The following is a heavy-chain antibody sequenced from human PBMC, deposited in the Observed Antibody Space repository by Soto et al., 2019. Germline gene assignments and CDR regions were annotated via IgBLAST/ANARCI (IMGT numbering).Heavy chain of an antibody. Sequence: PGGSLRLSCAASGFTFDDYAMHWVRQAPGKGLEWVSGISWNSGSIGYADSVKGRFTISRDNAKNSLYLQMNSLRAEDTAVYYCARDRGQTFGYYYYGMDVWGQGTTVTVSS. CDR2: ISWNSGSI. V-gene: IGHV3-9*01. CDR1: GFTFDDYA. CDR3: ARDRGQTFGYYYYGMDV. D-gene: IGHD3-10*01. J-gene: IGHJ6*02.